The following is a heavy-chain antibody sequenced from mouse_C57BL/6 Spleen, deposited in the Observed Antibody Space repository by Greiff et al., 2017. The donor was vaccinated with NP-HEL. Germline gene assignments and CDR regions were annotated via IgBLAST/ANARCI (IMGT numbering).Heavy chain of an antibody. Sequence: EVQLQQSGPELVKPGASVKISCKASGYTFTDYYMNWVKQSHGKSLEWIGDINPNNGGTSYNQKFKGKATLTVDKSSSTAYMELRSLTSEDSAVYYCARKIDYWGQSTTLTVSS. CDR1: GYTFTDYY. J-gene: IGHJ2*01. CDR3: ARKIDY. V-gene: IGHV1-26*01. CDR2: INPNNGGT.